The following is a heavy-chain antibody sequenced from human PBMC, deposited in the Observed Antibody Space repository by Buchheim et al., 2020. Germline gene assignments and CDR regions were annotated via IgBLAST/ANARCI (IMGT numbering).Heavy chain of an antibody. J-gene: IGHJ5*01. CDR3: SKADYTSNWFDS. Sequence: EVQLVESGGGLVQPGRSLRLSCAASGFTFDDYTMHWVRQAPGKGLEWVSGISWGSGNIGYADSVKGRFTISRVNAKKSLYLVMHSLRPDDTALYYCSKADYTSNWFDSWGQGTL. CDR2: ISWGSGNI. D-gene: IGHD2-2*02. CDR1: GFTFDDYT. V-gene: IGHV3-9*01.